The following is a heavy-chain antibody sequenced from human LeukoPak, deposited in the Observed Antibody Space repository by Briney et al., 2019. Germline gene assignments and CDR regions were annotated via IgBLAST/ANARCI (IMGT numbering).Heavy chain of an antibody. CDR2: ISAYNGNT. Sequence: ASVKVSCKASGHTFTNYGITWVRQAPGQGLEWMGWISAYNGNTNYAQKLQGRVTMTTDTSTSTAYMELRSLRSDDTAVYYCARGGVVVPAAFYWGQGTLVTVSS. J-gene: IGHJ4*02. D-gene: IGHD2-2*01. V-gene: IGHV1-18*01. CDR3: ARGGVVVPAAFY. CDR1: GHTFTNYG.